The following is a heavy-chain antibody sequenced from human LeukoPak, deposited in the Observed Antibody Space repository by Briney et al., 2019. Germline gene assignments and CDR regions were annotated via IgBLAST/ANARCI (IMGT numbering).Heavy chain of an antibody. D-gene: IGHD3-9*01. CDR2: ISSSGDYI. CDR3: ARVLYFGWLDAY. V-gene: IGHV3-21*01. CDR1: GFTFSSYS. J-gene: IGHJ4*02. Sequence: PGGSLRLSCAASGFTFSSYSMNWVRQAPGKGLEWVSSISSSGDYIYYADSVKGRFTISRDNAKSSLFLQMNSLRAEDTAVYYCARVLYFGWLDAYWGQGTLVTVSS.